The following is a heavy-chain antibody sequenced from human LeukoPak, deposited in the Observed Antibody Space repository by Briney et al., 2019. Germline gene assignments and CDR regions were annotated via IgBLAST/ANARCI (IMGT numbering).Heavy chain of an antibody. CDR2: ISGSGGNT. CDR3: AKVSGRIQIWPQPFGDGMDV. J-gene: IGHJ6*02. V-gene: IGHV3-23*01. Sequence: GGSLRLSCAASGFTFSTDVMSWVRQAPGKGLECVSAISGSGGNTYYADSVKGRFTISRDNSKNMLYLQMNSLRAEDTAVYYRAKVSGRIQIWPQPFGDGMDVWGQGTTVTVSS. CDR1: GFTFSTDV. D-gene: IGHD3-10*01.